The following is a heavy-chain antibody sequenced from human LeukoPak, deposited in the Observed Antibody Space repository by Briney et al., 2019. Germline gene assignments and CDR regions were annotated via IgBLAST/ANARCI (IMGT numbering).Heavy chain of an antibody. CDR3: AKAPDSSGYINYFDY. J-gene: IGHJ4*02. V-gene: IGHV3-23*01. CDR1: GFTFSSYA. D-gene: IGHD3-22*01. CDR2: ISGSGGST. Sequence: PGGSLRLSCAASGFTFSSYAMSWVRQAPGKGLEWVSAISGSGGSTYYADSVKGRFTISRDNSKNTLYLQMNSLRAEDTAVYYCAKAPDSSGYINYFDYWGQGTLATVSS.